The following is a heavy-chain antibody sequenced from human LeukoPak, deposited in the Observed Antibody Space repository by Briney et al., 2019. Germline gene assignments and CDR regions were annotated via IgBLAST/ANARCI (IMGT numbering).Heavy chain of an antibody. Sequence: SETLSLTCTVSGGSISSGGHYWSWIRQHPGKDLEWIGYIKYSGRTYYNPSLKSRVTISVDTSKTQFPLQLSSVTAADTAVYYCARASRLGELSLGYWGQGTLVTVSS. V-gene: IGHV4-31*03. CDR3: ARASRLGELSLGY. D-gene: IGHD3-16*02. J-gene: IGHJ4*02. CDR1: GGSISSGGHY. CDR2: IKYSGRT.